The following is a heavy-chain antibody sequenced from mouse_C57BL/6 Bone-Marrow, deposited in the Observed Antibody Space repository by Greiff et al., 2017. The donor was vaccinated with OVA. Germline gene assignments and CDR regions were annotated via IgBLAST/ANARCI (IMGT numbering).Heavy chain of an antibody. CDR3: ARHYGSSQPYYDMDY. J-gene: IGHJ4*01. D-gene: IGHD1-1*01. V-gene: IGHV1-55*01. Sequence: QVQLQQPGAELVKPGASVKMSCKASGYTFTSYWITWVKQRPGQGLEWIGDIYPGSGSTNYNEKFKSKATLTVDTSSSTAYMQLSSLTSEDSAVYYAARHYGSSQPYYDMDYGGQGTSVTVSA. CDR1: GYTFTSYW. CDR2: IYPGSGST.